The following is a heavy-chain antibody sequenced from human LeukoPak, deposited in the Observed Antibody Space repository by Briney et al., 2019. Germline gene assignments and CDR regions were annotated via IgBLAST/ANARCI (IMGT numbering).Heavy chain of an antibody. CDR1: GFTFSSYS. D-gene: IGHD6-19*01. CDR3: AREAPRDGYSSGWYGNYFDY. J-gene: IGHJ4*02. V-gene: IGHV3-21*01. CDR2: ISSSSSYI. Sequence: PGGFLRLSCAASGFTFSSYSMNWVRQAPGKGLEWVSSISSSSSYIYHADSVKGRFTISRDNAKNSLYLQMNSLRAEDTAVYYCAREAPRDGYSSGWYGNYFDYWGQGTLVTVSS.